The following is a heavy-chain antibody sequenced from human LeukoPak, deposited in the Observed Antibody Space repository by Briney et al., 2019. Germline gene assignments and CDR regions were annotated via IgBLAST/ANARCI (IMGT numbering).Heavy chain of an antibody. Sequence: PSETLSLTCTVSGGSISSGSYYWSWIRQPAGKGLEWIGRIYTSGSTNYNPSLKSRVTISVDTSKNQFSLKLSSVTAADTAVYYCAREPLVLIAAAGEFDYWGQGTLVTVSS. CDR1: GGSISSGSYY. D-gene: IGHD6-13*01. J-gene: IGHJ4*02. CDR2: IYTSGST. V-gene: IGHV4-61*02. CDR3: AREPLVLIAAAGEFDY.